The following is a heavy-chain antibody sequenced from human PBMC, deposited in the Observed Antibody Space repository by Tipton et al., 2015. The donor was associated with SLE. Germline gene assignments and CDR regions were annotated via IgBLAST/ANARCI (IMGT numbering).Heavy chain of an antibody. CDR1: GYSFTSYW. Sequence: QSGAEVKKPGESLKISCKGSGYSFTSYWIGWVRQMPGKGLEWMGIIYPGDSDTRYSPSFQGQVTISADKSISTAYLQWSSLKASDTAMYYCARGNPRVDSSSWYFDYWGQGTLVTVSS. J-gene: IGHJ4*02. CDR3: ARGNPRVDSSSWYFDY. V-gene: IGHV5-51*03. CDR2: IYPGDSDT. D-gene: IGHD6-13*01.